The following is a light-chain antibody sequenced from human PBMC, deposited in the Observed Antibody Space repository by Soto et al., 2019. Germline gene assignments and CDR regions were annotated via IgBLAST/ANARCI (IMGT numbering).Light chain of an antibody. CDR2: EGT. J-gene: IGLJ3*02. Sequence: QSALTQPASVSGSPGQSITISCTGTSSDVGSYNLVSWYQEHPGKAPKLMIYEGTKRPSGVSNRFSGSKSGNTASLTISGLQTEDEADYYCCSYAGGSTWVFGGGTKVTV. CDR3: CSYAGGSTWV. V-gene: IGLV2-23*01. CDR1: SSDVGSYNL.